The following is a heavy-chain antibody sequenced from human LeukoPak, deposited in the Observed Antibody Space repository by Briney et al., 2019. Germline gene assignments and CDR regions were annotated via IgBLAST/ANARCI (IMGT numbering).Heavy chain of an antibody. Sequence: PGGSLRLSCAASGFTVSSTYMSWVRQPPGKGLEWVSVIYSIGSTFYADSVKGRFTVSRDNSKNTLYLQMNNLRAEDTAVYYCSRDANYYDSSRHYFDAFDIWGQGTMVTASS. CDR1: GFTVSSTY. V-gene: IGHV3-53*01. D-gene: IGHD3-22*01. J-gene: IGHJ3*02. CDR3: SRDANYYDSSRHYFDAFDI. CDR2: IYSIGST.